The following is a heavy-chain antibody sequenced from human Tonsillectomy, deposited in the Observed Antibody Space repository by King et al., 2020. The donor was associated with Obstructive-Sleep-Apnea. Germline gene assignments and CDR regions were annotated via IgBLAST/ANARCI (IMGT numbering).Heavy chain of an antibody. CDR1: GFTFSSYA. J-gene: IGHJ5*02. V-gene: IGHV3-23*04. CDR3: ASTDDTSPHCFDP. CDR2: VSGSGGST. Sequence: VQLVETGGGLVQPGGSLRLSCAASGFTFSSYAMSWVRQAPGKGLEWVSTVSGSGGSTYYADSVKGRFTISRDNSKNTLYLQMNSLRAEDTAVYYCASTDDTSPHCFDPWGQGTLVTVSS. D-gene: IGHD3-22*01.